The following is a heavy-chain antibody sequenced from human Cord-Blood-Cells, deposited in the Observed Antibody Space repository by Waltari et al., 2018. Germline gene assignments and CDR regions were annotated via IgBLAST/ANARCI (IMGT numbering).Heavy chain of an antibody. J-gene: IGHJ3*02. D-gene: IGHD7-27*01. Sequence: QVQLQQWGAGLLKPSETLSLTCAVYGGSFSGYYWSWIRQPPGKGLEWIGEINHSGSTNHNPSLKSRGTISVDTSKNQFSLKLSSVTAADTAVYYCARFSHPGANWERPDAFDIWGQGTMVTVSS. CDR1: GGSFSGYY. CDR2: INHSGST. CDR3: ARFSHPGANWERPDAFDI. V-gene: IGHV4-34*01.